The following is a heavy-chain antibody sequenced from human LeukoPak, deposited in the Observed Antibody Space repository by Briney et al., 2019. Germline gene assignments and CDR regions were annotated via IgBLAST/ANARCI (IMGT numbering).Heavy chain of an antibody. Sequence: GGSLRLYCAASGFTFSSYGMHWVRQAPGKGLEWVAVISYDGSNKYYADSVKGRFTISRDNSKNTLYLQMNSLRAEDTAVYYCAKGPDMVRGVTPHWNYYYGMDVWGKGTTVTVSS. V-gene: IGHV3-30*18. D-gene: IGHD3-10*01. J-gene: IGHJ6*04. CDR3: AKGPDMVRGVTPHWNYYYGMDV. CDR1: GFTFSSYG. CDR2: ISYDGSNK.